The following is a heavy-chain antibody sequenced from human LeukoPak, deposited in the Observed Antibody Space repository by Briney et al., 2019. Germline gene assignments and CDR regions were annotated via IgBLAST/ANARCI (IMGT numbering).Heavy chain of an antibody. D-gene: IGHD6-13*01. Sequence: PSETLSLTCTISDGSISSYYWSWIRQPAGKGLEWIGRIDTSGGINYNPSLKSRVTMSVDTSKNQSSLKLSSVTAADTAVYYCARLRYTSIWYPDDYWGQGTLVTVSS. V-gene: IGHV4-4*07. CDR3: ARLRYTSIWYPDDY. CDR1: DGSISSYY. J-gene: IGHJ4*02. CDR2: IDTSGGI.